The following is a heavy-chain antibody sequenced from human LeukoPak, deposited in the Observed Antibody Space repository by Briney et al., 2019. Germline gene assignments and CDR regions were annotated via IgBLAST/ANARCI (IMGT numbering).Heavy chain of an antibody. J-gene: IGHJ4*02. CDR1: GFTFSSYA. V-gene: IGHV3-23*01. D-gene: IGHD2-8*01. CDR3: AKETSIGKYCTNSVCSPFDY. CDR2: ISDCEDYT. Sequence: GGSLTLSCAGSGFTFSSYAKSWGRMAPPPGLGLVSVISDCEDYTSYAESVRGRFTISRDNSRNTLYLQMISLKPEDTAVYYCAKETSIGKYCTNSVCSPFDYWGQGTLVTVSS.